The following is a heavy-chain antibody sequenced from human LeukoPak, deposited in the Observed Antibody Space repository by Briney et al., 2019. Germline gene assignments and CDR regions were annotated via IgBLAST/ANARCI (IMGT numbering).Heavy chain of an antibody. J-gene: IGHJ4*02. CDR2: IGVSSGFT. Sequence: GGSLRLSCAPSRFTLSRDAMSSVRQAPGKGLEWVSTIGVSSGFTYYADSVKGRFTISRDDSKNTLYLQMNSLRADNPAAHYCANGQSQWLISFDYWGQGTLVTVSS. CDR3: ANGQSQWLISFDY. D-gene: IGHD6-19*01. V-gene: IGHV3-23*01. CDR1: RFTLSRDA.